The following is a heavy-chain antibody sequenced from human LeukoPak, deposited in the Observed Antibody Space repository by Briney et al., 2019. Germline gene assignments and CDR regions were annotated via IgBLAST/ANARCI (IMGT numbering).Heavy chain of an antibody. CDR2: IIPIFGTA. D-gene: IGHD4-11*01. Sequence: SVKVSCKASGGTFSSYAISWVRQAPGQGLEWMGGIIPIFGTANYAQKFQGRVTITADESTSTANMELSSLRSEDTAVYYCARSYSNYFNWFDPWGQGTLVTVSS. J-gene: IGHJ5*02. V-gene: IGHV1-69*01. CDR1: GGTFSSYA. CDR3: ARSYSNYFNWFDP.